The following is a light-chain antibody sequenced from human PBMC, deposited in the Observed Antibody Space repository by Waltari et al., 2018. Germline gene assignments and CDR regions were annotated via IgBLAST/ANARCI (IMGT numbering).Light chain of an antibody. CDR3: QYYDSTPYT. CDR2: AAS. J-gene: IGKJ2*01. Sequence: EVFFTHSSGTLSLTPGERPTPSCSASQSIDSSHVAWHQQKSGQAPRLLIYAASTRVTGVPDRFSGSESGTDFTLTISNLQPEDFAVYYCQYYDSTPYTFGQGTKLEIK. V-gene: IGKV3-20*01. CDR1: QSIDSSH.